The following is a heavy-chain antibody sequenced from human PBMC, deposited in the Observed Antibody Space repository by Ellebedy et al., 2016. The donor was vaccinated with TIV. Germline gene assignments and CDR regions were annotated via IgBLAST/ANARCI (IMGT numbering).Heavy chain of an antibody. CDR3: AKELFVDGSGWYSSLNWYFDL. J-gene: IGHJ2*01. V-gene: IGHV3-23*01. Sequence: GESLKISCAASGFTFSSYAMSWVRQAPGKGLEWVSTISGSGDTTYDADSVKGRFTISRDNSKNTLYLQMNSLRAEDTAVYYCAKELFVDGSGWYSSLNWYFDLWGRGTLVTVSS. CDR1: GFTFSSYA. CDR2: ISGSGDTT. D-gene: IGHD6-19*01.